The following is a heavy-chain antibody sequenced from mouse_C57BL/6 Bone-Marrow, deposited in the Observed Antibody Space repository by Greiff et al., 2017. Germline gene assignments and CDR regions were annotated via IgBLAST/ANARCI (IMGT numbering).Heavy chain of an antibody. Sequence: QVQLQQPGAELVKPGASVKMSCKASGYTFTSYWITWVKQRPGQGLEWIGDIYPGSGSTNYNEKFKSKATLTVDKSTSTTYMPLSGLTAEDSAVCYGARSGNYCAYGGGGTGTTVT. J-gene: IGHJ1*03. CDR3: ARSGNYCAYGG. D-gene: IGHD2-1*01. CDR1: GYTFTSYW. CDR2: IYPGSGST. V-gene: IGHV1-55*01.